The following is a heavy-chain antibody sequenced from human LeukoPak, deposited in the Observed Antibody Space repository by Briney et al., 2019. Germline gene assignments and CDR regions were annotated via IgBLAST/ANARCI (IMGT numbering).Heavy chain of an antibody. V-gene: IGHV3-48*01. CDR2: ISSSSSTI. CDR1: GFTFSSYE. CDR3: ARGFHRRLYDSSAYYSY. D-gene: IGHD3-22*01. Sequence: GGSLRLSCAASGFTFSSYEMNWVRQAPGKGLEWVSYISSSSSTIYYADSVKGRFTISRDDAKNSLYLQMNSLRAEDTAVYYCARGFHRRLYDSSAYYSYWGQGTLVTVSS. J-gene: IGHJ4*02.